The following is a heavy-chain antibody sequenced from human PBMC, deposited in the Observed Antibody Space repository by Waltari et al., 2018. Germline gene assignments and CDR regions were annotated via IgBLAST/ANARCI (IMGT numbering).Heavy chain of an antibody. D-gene: IGHD3-10*01. CDR1: GGTFSSYA. CDR3: ARTRYYYGSGRQHGMDV. V-gene: IGHV1-69*05. Sequence: QVQLVQSGAEVKKPGSSVKVSCKASGGTFSSYAISWVRQAPGQGLEWMGGIIPIFGTANYAQKFQGRVTMTRDTSISTAYMELSRLRSDDTAVYYCARTRYYYGSGRQHGMDVWGQGTTVTVSS. J-gene: IGHJ6*02. CDR2: IIPIFGTA.